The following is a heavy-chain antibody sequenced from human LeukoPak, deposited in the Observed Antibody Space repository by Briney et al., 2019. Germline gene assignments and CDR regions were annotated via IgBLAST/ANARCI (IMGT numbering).Heavy chain of an antibody. J-gene: IGHJ4*02. V-gene: IGHV3-23*01. CDR1: GFTFSIYA. CDR3: ARDRGSSSWFDY. D-gene: IGHD6-13*01. CDR2: ITSISSAS. Sequence: PGGSLRLSCAASGFTFSIYAMSWVRQAPGKGLEWVSSITSISSASFYADSVKGRFTISRDNSKDTLYLQMNSLRAEDTAVYYCARDRGSSSWFDYWGQGTLVTVSS.